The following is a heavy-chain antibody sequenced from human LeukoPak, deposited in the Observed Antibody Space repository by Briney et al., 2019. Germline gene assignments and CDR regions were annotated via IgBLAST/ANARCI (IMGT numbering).Heavy chain of an antibody. D-gene: IGHD6-19*01. V-gene: IGHV3-9*01. CDR3: AKDGSPYSSGWYVDY. J-gene: IGHJ4*02. Sequence: GGSLRLSCAASGFTFDDYAMHWVRQAPGKGLEWVSGISWNSGSIGYADSVKGRFTISRDNAKNSLYLQMNSLRAEDTAMYYCAKDGSPYSSGWYVDYWGQGTLVTVSS. CDR2: ISWNSGSI. CDR1: GFTFDDYA.